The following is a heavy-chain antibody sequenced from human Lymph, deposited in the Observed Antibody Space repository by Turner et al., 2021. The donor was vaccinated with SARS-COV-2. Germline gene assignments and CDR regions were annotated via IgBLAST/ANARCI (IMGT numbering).Heavy chain of an antibody. Sequence: VQLVQSGAVEKQPGSSVKVCCKASGGTFSTYVISWVRQAPGQGLEWMGGIIPILGIANYAQKFQGRVTITADKSTSTAYMELSSLRSEDTAVYHCARRHSGNYDAFDIWGQGTMVTVSS. CDR1: GGTFSTYV. J-gene: IGHJ3*02. V-gene: IGHV1-69*10. CDR2: IIPILGIA. D-gene: IGHD1-26*01. CDR3: ARRHSGNYDAFDI.